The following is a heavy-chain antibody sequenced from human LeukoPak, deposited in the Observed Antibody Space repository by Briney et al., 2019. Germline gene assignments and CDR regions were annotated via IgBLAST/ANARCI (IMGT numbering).Heavy chain of an antibody. CDR1: GFTFSCCA. J-gene: IGHJ6*02. D-gene: IGHD6-6*01. CDR2: IKSKTDGGTT. V-gene: IGHV3-15*07. Sequence: GGSLRLSCAASGFTFSCCAMHWVRQAPGKGLEWVGRIKSKTDGGTTDYAAPVKGRFTISRDDSKNTLYLQMNSLKTEDTAVYYCTTEVWQLGQSYYYYYGMDVWGQGTKVTVSS. CDR3: TTEVWQLGQSYYYYYGMDV.